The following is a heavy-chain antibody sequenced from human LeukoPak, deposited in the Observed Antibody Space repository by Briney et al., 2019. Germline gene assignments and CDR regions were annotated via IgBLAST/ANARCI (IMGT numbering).Heavy chain of an antibody. J-gene: IGHJ5*02. CDR1: GYTFTSFG. V-gene: IGHV1-69*13. CDR3: ARDRYYYGSGSYYNSHWFDP. CDR2: IIPIFGTA. Sequence: SVKVSCKASGYTFTSFGFSWVRQAPGQGLEWMGGIIPIFGTANYAQKFQGRVTITADESTSTAYMELSSLRSEDTAVYYCARDRYYYGSGSYYNSHWFDPWGQGTLVTVSS. D-gene: IGHD3-10*01.